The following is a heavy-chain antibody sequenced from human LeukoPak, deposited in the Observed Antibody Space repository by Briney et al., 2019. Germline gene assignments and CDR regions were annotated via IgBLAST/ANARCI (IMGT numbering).Heavy chain of an antibody. J-gene: IGHJ4*02. CDR3: AKLRYTVSDTAYLDN. Sequence: PGGSLRLSCAASGFIFSNYGIHWVRQAPGKGLEWVTFVRYDGSNRYYADSVKGRFTISRDNSNNTLYLQMNSLGPEDTAIYYCAKLRYTVSDTAYLDNWGQGTLVTVSS. V-gene: IGHV3-30*02. D-gene: IGHD5/OR15-5a*01. CDR2: VRYDGSNR. CDR1: GFIFSNYG.